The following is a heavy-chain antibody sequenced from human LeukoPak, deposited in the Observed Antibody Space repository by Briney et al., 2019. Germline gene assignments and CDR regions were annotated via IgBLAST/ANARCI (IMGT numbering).Heavy chain of an antibody. Sequence: PGGSLRLSCAASGFTFSSYWMSWVRQAPGKGLEWVANIKQDGSDKNYVDSVKGRFTISRDNAKKLLYLQMNSLRAEDTAVYYCARDLPDVLTGYSDNAFDIWGQGTMVTVSS. D-gene: IGHD3-9*01. V-gene: IGHV3-7*03. CDR3: ARDLPDVLTGYSDNAFDI. J-gene: IGHJ3*02. CDR1: GFTFSSYW. CDR2: IKQDGSDK.